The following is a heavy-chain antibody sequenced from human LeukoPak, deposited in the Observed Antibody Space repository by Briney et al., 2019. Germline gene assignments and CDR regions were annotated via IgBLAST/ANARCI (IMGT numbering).Heavy chain of an antibody. CDR2: IKQDGSAK. CDR1: GFTFSSYG. CDR3: VRATTGKNDGTFDY. D-gene: IGHD1-14*01. Sequence: PGGSLRLSCAASGFTFSSYGMSWVRQAPGKGLEWVANIKQDGSAKYYVDSVKGRCSLSRDNAENSLYLQMNSLRAEDTAVYYCVRATTGKNDGTFDYWGQGTLVTV. V-gene: IGHV3-7*04. J-gene: IGHJ4*02.